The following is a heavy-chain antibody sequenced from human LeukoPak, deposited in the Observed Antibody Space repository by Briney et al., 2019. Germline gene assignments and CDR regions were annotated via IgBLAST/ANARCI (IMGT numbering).Heavy chain of an antibody. J-gene: IGHJ4*02. D-gene: IGHD6-19*01. CDR2: IYYSGST. CDR1: GGSVSSGSYY. Sequence: PSETLSLTCTVSGGSVSSGSYYWSWIRQPPGKGLEWIGYIYYSGSTNYNPSLKSRVTISADTSKNQFSLKLSSVTAADTAVYYCARELFDSSGWYFFDYWGQGTLVTVSS. V-gene: IGHV4-61*01. CDR3: ARELFDSSGWYFFDY.